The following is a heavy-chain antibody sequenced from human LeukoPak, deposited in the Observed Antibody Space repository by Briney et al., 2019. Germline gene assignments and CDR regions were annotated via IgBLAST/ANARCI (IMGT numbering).Heavy chain of an antibody. Sequence: GGSLRLSCAASGFPFSSYEMNWVRQAPGNGPEWISYIDTGSTTIYYIDSVKGRFTISRDNAKDSLYLQMNSLRVEDTAVYYCARDSAVPAAQLDHWGQGTLVTVSS. CDR1: GFPFSSYE. V-gene: IGHV3-48*03. CDR2: IDTGSTTI. J-gene: IGHJ4*02. CDR3: ARDSAVPAAQLDH. D-gene: IGHD2-2*01.